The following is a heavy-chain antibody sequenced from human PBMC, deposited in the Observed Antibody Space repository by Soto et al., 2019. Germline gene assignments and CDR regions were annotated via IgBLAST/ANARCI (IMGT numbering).Heavy chain of an antibody. V-gene: IGHV1-18*01. J-gene: IGHJ6*02. D-gene: IGHD6-25*01. Sequence: ASAKVSCKASGYTFTSYGISWVRQAPGQGLEWMGWISAYNGNTNYAQKLQGRVTMTTDTSTSTAYMELRSLRSDDTAVYYCAREPRRLGSRGVGYYYGMDVWGQGTTVPVSS. CDR3: AREPRRLGSRGVGYYYGMDV. CDR1: GYTFTSYG. CDR2: ISAYNGNT.